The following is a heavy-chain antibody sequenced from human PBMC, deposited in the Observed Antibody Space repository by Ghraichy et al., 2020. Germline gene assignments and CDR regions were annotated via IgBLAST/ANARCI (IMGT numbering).Heavy chain of an antibody. CDR1: GGSLNSDSYY. V-gene: IGHV4-39*01. D-gene: IGHD3-10*01. Sequence: SETLSLTCTVSGGSLNSDSYYWGWIRQPPGKGLEWIGSVYSSGGSLYSPSLKSRVTISLDTSRSQFSLQLSSVTAADTSLYFCARRNPGVAGALDYWGQGTLVTVSS. CDR3: ARRNPGVAGALDY. CDR2: VYSSGGS. J-gene: IGHJ4*02.